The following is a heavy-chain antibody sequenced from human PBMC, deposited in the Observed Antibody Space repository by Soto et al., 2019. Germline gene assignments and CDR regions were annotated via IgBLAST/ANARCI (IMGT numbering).Heavy chain of an antibody. CDR2: ISGSGGST. Sequence: PGESLKISCAASGFTFSSYAMSWVRQAPGKGLEWVSAISGSGGSTYYADSVKGRFTISRDNSKNTLYLQMNSLRAEDTAVYYCARKGDRYSGSYYLYWGQGTLVTVSS. D-gene: IGHD1-26*01. CDR3: ARKGDRYSGSYYLY. J-gene: IGHJ4*02. V-gene: IGHV3-23*01. CDR1: GFTFSSYA.